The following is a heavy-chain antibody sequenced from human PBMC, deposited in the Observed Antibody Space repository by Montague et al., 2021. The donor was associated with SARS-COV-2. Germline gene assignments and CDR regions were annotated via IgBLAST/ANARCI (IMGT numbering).Heavy chain of an antibody. V-gene: IGHV3-23*01. J-gene: IGHJ3*02. CDR1: GFPFSNYA. Sequence: SRRLSWAASGFPFSNYAMTWVRQAPGKGLEWVSVINRSGSTTYYTDSVKGRFTISRDNSKNTLYLQMNSLRGEDTAVYYCATDPGAFDIWGQGAMVTVSS. CDR3: ATDPGAFDI. CDR2: INRSGSTT.